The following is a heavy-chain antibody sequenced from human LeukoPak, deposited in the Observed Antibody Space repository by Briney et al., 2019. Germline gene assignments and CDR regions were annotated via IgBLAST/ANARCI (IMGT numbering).Heavy chain of an antibody. CDR1: GGTFSSYA. V-gene: IGHV1-69*05. J-gene: IGHJ4*02. CDR3: ARPEIVVVPAALVY. Sequence: ASVKVPCKASGGTFSSYAISWVRQAPGQGLEWMGGIIPIFGTANYAQKFQGRVTITTDESTSTAYMELSSLRSEDTAVYYCARPEIVVVPAALVYWGQGTLVTVSS. D-gene: IGHD2-2*01. CDR2: IIPIFGTA.